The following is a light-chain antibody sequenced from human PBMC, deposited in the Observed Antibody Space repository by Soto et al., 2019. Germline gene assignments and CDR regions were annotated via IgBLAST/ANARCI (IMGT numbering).Light chain of an antibody. J-gene: IGKJ1*01. CDR3: QQRGNWPVT. CDR1: QSVGSY. CDR2: DAS. Sequence: EIVLTQSPATLSLSPGERATLSCSASQSVGSYFAWYQQKPGQAPRLLIYDASNRATGIPARFSGSGSGTDFTLTISSLEPDDLAVYYCQQRGNWPVTFGQGTRVDIK. V-gene: IGKV3-11*01.